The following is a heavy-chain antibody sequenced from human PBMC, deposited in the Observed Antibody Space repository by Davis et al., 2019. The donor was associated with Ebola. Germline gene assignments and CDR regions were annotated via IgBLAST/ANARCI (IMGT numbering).Heavy chain of an antibody. D-gene: IGHD3-10*01. CDR1: EFTFSTYS. Sequence: GGSLRLSCAASEFTFSTYSMNWVRQAPGKGLEWVSSIDSSSSDIYYADSVKGRFTIPRDNAKNSLYLQMNSLRAEDTAVYYCARDALGFGELLLDAFDIWGQGTMVTVSS. CDR2: IDSSSSDI. CDR3: ARDALGFGELLLDAFDI. J-gene: IGHJ3*02. V-gene: IGHV3-21*04.